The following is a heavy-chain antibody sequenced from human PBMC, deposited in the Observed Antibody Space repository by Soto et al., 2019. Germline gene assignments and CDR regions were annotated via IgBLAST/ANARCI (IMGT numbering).Heavy chain of an antibody. V-gene: IGHV4-4*08. D-gene: IGHD4-17*01. Sequence: QVQLQDSGPGLVKPSATLSLTCTVSGGSISTNYWSWIRQPPGKGLEWIGYISSSGYTNYNASLTSRITISIDTSKYQSSLKLTTVTAADTDVYYCASLHGARFDPWGQGTLVTVS. CDR2: ISSSGYT. CDR3: ASLHGARFDP. CDR1: GGSISTNY. J-gene: IGHJ5*02.